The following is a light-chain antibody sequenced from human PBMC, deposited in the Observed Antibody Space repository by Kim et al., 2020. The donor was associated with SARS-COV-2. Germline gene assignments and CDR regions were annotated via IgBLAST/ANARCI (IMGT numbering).Light chain of an antibody. CDR3: NSQNSSGNPWV. V-gene: IGLV3-19*01. J-gene: IGLJ3*02. CDR2: SKN. Sequence: AVRPTGRTTCQGDISSSYDTSWYQQPGGQAPVLINDSKNRRPSGTPERFACTSAGKAASLTITGAQEEDEADYYCNSQNSSGNPWVFGGGTQLTVL. CDR1: ISSSYD.